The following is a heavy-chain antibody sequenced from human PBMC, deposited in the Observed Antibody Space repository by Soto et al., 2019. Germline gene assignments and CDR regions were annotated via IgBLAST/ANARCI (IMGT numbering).Heavy chain of an antibody. D-gene: IGHD3-3*01. V-gene: IGHV4-4*02. CDR1: GGCSRGHDW. CDR2: TYHGGAT. CDR3: AHQTISYTLDV. J-gene: IGHJ6*02. Sequence: SETLSLTCAISGGCSRGHDWGSWVRQTPGKGLEWIGETYHGGATYYNPSLKSRATISTDESKNQLSLKLTSVTAADTAIYYCAHQTISYTLDVWGQGTTVT.